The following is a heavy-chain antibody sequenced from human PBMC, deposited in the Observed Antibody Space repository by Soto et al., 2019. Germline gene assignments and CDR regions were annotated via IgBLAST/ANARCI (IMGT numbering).Heavy chain of an antibody. J-gene: IGHJ4*02. CDR3: AKEIFDAAYAATYAFDL. Sequence: WGSLRLSCASSGFTFSSHAMGWLRQAPGTGPEWVAFVDGSGGDTSYADSVKGRFTISRDNSDNSLYLDMNSLRAEDTGRYFCAKEIFDAAYAATYAFDLWGQGTLVTVPS. V-gene: IGHV3-23*01. CDR2: VDGSGGDT. CDR1: GFTFSSHA. D-gene: IGHD2-8*01.